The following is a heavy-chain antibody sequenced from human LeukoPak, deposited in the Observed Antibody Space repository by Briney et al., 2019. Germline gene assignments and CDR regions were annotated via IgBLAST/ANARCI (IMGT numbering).Heavy chain of an antibody. CDR3: AKGTTVSKQWLVFLDV. CDR1: GFKFDDYG. Sequence: PGGSLRLSCTASGFKFDDYGMTWVRQAPGKGLEWVSAISGSGGSTYYADSVKGRFTISRDNSKNTLYLQMNSLRAEDTAVYYCAKGTTVSKQWLVFLDVWGKGTTVTVSS. D-gene: IGHD6-19*01. CDR2: ISGSGGST. J-gene: IGHJ6*04. V-gene: IGHV3-23*01.